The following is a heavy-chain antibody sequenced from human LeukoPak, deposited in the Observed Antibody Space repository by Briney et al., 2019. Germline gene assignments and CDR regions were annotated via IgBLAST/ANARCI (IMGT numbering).Heavy chain of an antibody. CDR3: AKISASDFWSSCDS. J-gene: IGHJ4*02. CDR1: GFTFSNYA. CDR2: ISGSGLTT. D-gene: IGHD3-3*01. V-gene: IGHV3-23*01. Sequence: PGGSLRLSCAASGFTFSNYAITWVRQAPGKGLEWVSIISGSGLTTYYAESVKGRFTISRDNSKNTLSLQMNSLRAEDTAVYYCAKISASDFWSSCDSWGQGTLVTVSS.